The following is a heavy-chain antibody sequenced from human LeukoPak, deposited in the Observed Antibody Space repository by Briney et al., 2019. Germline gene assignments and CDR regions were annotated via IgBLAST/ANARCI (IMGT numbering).Heavy chain of an antibody. Sequence: GGSLRLSCAASGFTFSSYWMHWVRQAPGKGLVWVSRINSDGSSTSYADSVKGRFTISRDNAKNTLYLQMNSLRAEDTAVYYCARVDFSSSWYTYYYGMDVWGQGTTVTVSS. J-gene: IGHJ6*02. CDR1: GFTFSSYW. V-gene: IGHV3-74*01. D-gene: IGHD6-13*01. CDR2: INSDGSST. CDR3: ARVDFSSSWYTYYYGMDV.